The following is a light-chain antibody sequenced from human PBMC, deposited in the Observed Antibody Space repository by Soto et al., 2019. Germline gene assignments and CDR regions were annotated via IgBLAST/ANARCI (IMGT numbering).Light chain of an antibody. J-gene: IGKJ2*01. CDR1: QGISSY. Sequence: DIQLTQSPSFLSASVGDRVTITCRASQGISSYLAWYQQKPGKAPKLLIYAASTLQSGVPSRFSGSGSGTEFTLTISSLQPEDFATYYCQQSYSAPRSTFGQGTKLEIK. CDR3: QQSYSAPRST. V-gene: IGKV1-9*01. CDR2: AAS.